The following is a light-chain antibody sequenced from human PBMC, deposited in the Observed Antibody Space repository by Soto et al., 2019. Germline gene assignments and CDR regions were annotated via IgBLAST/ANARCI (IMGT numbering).Light chain of an antibody. CDR1: SSDVGGYNY. CDR2: GVS. CDR3: ISYTSSSTWV. V-gene: IGLV2-14*03. J-gene: IGLJ3*02. Sequence: QSALTQPASVSGSPGQSITISCTGTSSDVGGYNYVSWYQQHLGKAPKLMIYGVSNRHSGVSNRFSGSKSGNTASLTFSGLQAEDEARYYCISYTSSSTWVFGGGTKLTVL.